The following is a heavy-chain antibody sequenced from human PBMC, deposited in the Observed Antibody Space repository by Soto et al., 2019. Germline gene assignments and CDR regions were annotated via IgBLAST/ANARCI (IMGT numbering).Heavy chain of an antibody. V-gene: IGHV4-30-2*01. CDR2: IYHSGST. CDR3: ARSIYGEYVLGFDP. J-gene: IGHJ5*02. D-gene: IGHD4-17*01. Sequence: TLSLTCAVSGGSISSGGYSWSWIRQPPGKGLEWIGYIYHSGSTYYNPSLKSRVTISVDRSKNQFSLKLSSVTAADTAVYYCARSIYGEYVLGFDPWGQGTLVTVSS. CDR1: GGSISSGGYS.